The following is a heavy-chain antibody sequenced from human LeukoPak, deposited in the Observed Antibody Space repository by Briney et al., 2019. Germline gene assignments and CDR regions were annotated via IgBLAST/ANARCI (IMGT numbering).Heavy chain of an antibody. D-gene: IGHD1-26*01. CDR1: GFTFSGYW. Sequence: GGSLRLSCTASGFTFSGYWMNWVRQAPGKGLVWVSRIGSDGGSTTYADSVKGRFTNSRDNAKNTLYLQMTSLRAEDTAVYYCARGGSGNFYYWGQGTLVTVSS. CDR2: IGSDGGST. CDR3: ARGGSGNFYY. J-gene: IGHJ4*02. V-gene: IGHV3-74*03.